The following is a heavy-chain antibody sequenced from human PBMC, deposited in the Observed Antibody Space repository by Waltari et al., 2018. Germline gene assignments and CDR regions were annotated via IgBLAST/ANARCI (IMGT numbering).Heavy chain of an antibody. J-gene: IGHJ6*02. CDR2: LTASGLM. CDR1: GFPFRDYH. Sequence: EMQLLESGGALVQPGGSLRLSCVAPGFPFRDYHMNGVRQAPGKGLEWVAVLTASGLMDYGDSGKGRFIISRDNSKNTLYLEMFRLRVEDTATYYCAKDEGARLAPTFGMDAWGQGTTVIVSS. CDR3: AKDEGARLAPTFGMDA. D-gene: IGHD3-16*01. V-gene: IGHV3-23*01.